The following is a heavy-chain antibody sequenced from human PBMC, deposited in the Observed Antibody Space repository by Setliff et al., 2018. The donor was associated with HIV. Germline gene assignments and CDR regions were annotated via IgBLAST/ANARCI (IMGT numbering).Heavy chain of an antibody. CDR3: ATAYGDFT. J-gene: IGHJ4*02. CDR1: GYTFTDYY. Sequence: GASVKVSCKVSGYTFTDYYIHWVQQAPGKGLEWMGLVDPEDGEAIYAEKFQGRVTITADTSADTAYMELSSLRSEDTAVYYCATAYGDFTWGLGTLVTVSS. V-gene: IGHV1-69-2*01. D-gene: IGHD4-17*01. CDR2: VDPEDGEA.